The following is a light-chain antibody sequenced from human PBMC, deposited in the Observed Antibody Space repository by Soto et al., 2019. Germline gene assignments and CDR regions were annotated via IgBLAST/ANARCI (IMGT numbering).Light chain of an antibody. Sequence: EIVMTQSPATLSVSPGERATLSCRASQSVRSNLAWFQQKPGQAPRLLIYGASTRATGIPARFSGSGSGTEFTLTISSLQSEDFAVYYCQQYNNWPPRYTFGQGTKLEIK. CDR1: QSVRSN. V-gene: IGKV3-15*01. CDR3: QQYNNWPPRYT. CDR2: GAS. J-gene: IGKJ2*01.